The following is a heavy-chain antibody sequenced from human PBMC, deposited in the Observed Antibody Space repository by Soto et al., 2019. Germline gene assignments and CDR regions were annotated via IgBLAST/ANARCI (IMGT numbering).Heavy chain of an antibody. CDR2: IIPILGIA. CDR1: GGTFSIYT. D-gene: IGHD6-13*01. CDR3: ARERADSSTWAYFDC. J-gene: IGHJ4*02. V-gene: IGHV1-69*08. Sequence: QVQLVQSGAEVKKPGSSVKVSCKASGGTFSIYTISWVRQAPGQGLEWMGRIIPILGIANYAQKFQSRVTLTADKSTSTAYMELSSLRSEDTAVYYCARERADSSTWAYFDCWGQGTLVTVSS.